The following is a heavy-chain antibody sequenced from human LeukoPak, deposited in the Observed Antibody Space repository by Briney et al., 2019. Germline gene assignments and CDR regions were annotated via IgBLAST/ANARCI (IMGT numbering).Heavy chain of an antibody. V-gene: IGHV1-18*01. J-gene: IGHJ6*02. D-gene: IGHD5-12*01. CDR2: ISAYNGNT. Sequence: ASVKVSCKASGYTFTSYVISWVRQAPGQGLEWMGWISAYNGNTNYAQKLQGRVTMTTDTSTSTAYMELRSLRSDDTAVYYCAREVATIYYYGMDVWGQGTTVTVSS. CDR3: AREVATIYYYGMDV. CDR1: GYTFTSYV.